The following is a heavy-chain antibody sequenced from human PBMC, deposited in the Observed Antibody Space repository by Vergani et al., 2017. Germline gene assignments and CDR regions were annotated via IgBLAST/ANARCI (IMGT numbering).Heavy chain of an antibody. D-gene: IGHD6-13*01. Sequence: QMQLVQSGPEVKKPGTSVKVSCKASGFTFTSSAMQWVRQARGQRLEWIGWIVVGSGNTNYAQKFQERVTITRDMSTSTAYMELSSLRSEDTAVYYCARTLAAAGIRKSYYYYGMDVWGQGTTVTVSS. CDR1: GFTFTSSA. CDR3: ARTLAAAGIRKSYYYYGMDV. J-gene: IGHJ6*02. V-gene: IGHV1-58*02. CDR2: IVVGSGNT.